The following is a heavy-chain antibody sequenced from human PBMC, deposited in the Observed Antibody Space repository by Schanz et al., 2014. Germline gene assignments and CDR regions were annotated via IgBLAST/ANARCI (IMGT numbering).Heavy chain of an antibody. CDR2: IIPILGIA. Sequence: VQLVQSGAEAKKPGSSLKVSCKASGGTFSTYTISWVRQAPGRGLEWMDRIIPILGIANYAQKFQGRVTTTADKSTFTAYIDVSSLRSENTAVYYCTRDGVDAAAGGDYWGQGTLVTVSS. CDR1: GGTFSTYT. CDR3: TRDGVDAAAGGDY. J-gene: IGHJ4*02. V-gene: IGHV1-69*04. D-gene: IGHD6-13*01.